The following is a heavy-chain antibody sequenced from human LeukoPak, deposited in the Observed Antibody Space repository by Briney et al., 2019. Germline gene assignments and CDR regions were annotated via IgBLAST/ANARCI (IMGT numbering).Heavy chain of an antibody. Sequence: DPGGSLRLSCAASGFTFSSYAMSWVRQAPGKGLEWVSGVVGSGANTYYADSVKGRFTVSRDNSQNTLYLQMNSLRAEDTAVYYCAKVGLTTKMFRGGFDYWGQGTLVTVSS. CDR2: VVGSGANT. V-gene: IGHV3-23*01. D-gene: IGHD3-16*01. CDR1: GFTFSSYA. J-gene: IGHJ4*02. CDR3: AKVGLTTKMFRGGFDY.